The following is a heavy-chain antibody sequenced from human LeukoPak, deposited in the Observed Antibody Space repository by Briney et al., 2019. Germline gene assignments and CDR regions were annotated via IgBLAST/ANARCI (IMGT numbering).Heavy chain of an antibody. CDR1: GFTFSNYG. CDR3: ARGGRKDPYSGSYYGRGTY. Sequence: GGSLRLSCAASGFTFSNYGMHWVRQAPGKGLEWVAVIWYDGSNKYYGDSVKGRFTISRDNSKNTLYLQMNSLRAEDTAVYYCARGGRKDPYSGSYYGRGTYWGQGTLVTVSS. D-gene: IGHD1-26*01. J-gene: IGHJ4*02. V-gene: IGHV3-33*01. CDR2: IWYDGSNK.